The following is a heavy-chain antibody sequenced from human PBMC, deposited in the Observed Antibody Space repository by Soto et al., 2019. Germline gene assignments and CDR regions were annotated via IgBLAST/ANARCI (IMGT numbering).Heavy chain of an antibody. D-gene: IGHD2-21*02. CDR2: IYWDGST. V-gene: IGHV3-53*02. J-gene: IGHJ5*02. Sequence: EVQLVETGGGLIQPGGSLRLSCAVSGFSVSDNFMSWVRQAPGTGLEWVSVIYWDGSTYYADSVKGRFAMSRDNSKNTLFLQMNSLRAEDTAVYSCVRCHPCGTDCYQNRFDHWRRRTLVTVSS. CDR1: GFSVSDNF. CDR3: VRCHPCGTDCYQNRFDH.